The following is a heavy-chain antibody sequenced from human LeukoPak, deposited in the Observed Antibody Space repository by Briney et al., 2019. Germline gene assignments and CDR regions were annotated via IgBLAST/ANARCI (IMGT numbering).Heavy chain of an antibody. J-gene: IGHJ6*03. CDR1: GYTFTSYG. V-gene: IGHV1-18*01. Sequence: ASVKVSCKASGYTFTSYGISWVRQAPGQGLEWMGWISAYNGNTNYAQKLQGRVTMTTDTSTSTAYIELRSLRSDDTAGYYCARSTFGVVISYYYMDVSGKGTTVTVSS. D-gene: IGHD3-3*01. CDR3: ARSTFGVVISYYYMDV. CDR2: ISAYNGNT.